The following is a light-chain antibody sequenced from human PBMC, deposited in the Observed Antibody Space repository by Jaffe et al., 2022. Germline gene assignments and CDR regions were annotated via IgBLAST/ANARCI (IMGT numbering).Light chain of an antibody. CDR1: QGISNF. V-gene: IGKV1-NL1*01. CDR3: QQYYSSPPWT. CDR2: AAS. J-gene: IGKJ1*01. Sequence: DIQMTQSPSSLSASVGDRVTITCRASQGISNFLAWYQQKPGKAPKLLVYAASRLESGVPSRFSGSGSGTDYTLTISSLQPEDFATYYCQQYYSSPPWTFGQGTKVEIK.